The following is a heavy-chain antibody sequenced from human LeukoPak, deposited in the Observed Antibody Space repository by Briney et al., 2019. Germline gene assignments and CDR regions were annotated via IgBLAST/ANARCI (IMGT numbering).Heavy chain of an antibody. V-gene: IGHV4-30-4*08. J-gene: IGHJ4*02. CDR3: ARGGGRLLLWFGETCLDY. D-gene: IGHD3-10*01. Sequence: SQTLSLTCTVSGGSISSGDYYWSWIRQPPGKGLEWIGYIYYSGSTYHNPSLKSRVTISVDTSKNQFSLKLSSVTAADTAVYYCARGGGRLLLWFGETCLDYWGQGTLVTVSS. CDR1: GGSISSGDYY. CDR2: IYYSGST.